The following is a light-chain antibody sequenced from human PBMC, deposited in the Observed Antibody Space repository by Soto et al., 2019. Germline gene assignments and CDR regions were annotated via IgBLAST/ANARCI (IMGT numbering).Light chain of an antibody. Sequence: EIVMTQSPATLSVSPGERATLSCRASQSVGSNLGWYQQKPGQAPRLLIYGASIRATGIPARFSGSGSGTEFTLTITRLEPEDFAVYYCQQYVTSSPRTFGQGTKVEIK. V-gene: IGKV3-15*01. J-gene: IGKJ1*01. CDR2: GAS. CDR1: QSVGSN. CDR3: QQYVTSSPRT.